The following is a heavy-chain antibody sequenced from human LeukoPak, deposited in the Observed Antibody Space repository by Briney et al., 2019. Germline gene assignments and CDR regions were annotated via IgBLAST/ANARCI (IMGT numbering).Heavy chain of an antibody. V-gene: IGHV4-59*08. D-gene: IGHD3-22*01. CDR2: IYYSGST. Sequence: SETLSLTCTVSGGSISSYYWSWIRQPPGKGLEWIGYIYYSGSTNYNPSLKSRVTISVDTSKNQFSLKLSSVTAADTAVYYCARQEDSSGYSFDYWGQGTLVTVSS. CDR1: GGSISSYY. J-gene: IGHJ4*02. CDR3: ARQEDSSGYSFDY.